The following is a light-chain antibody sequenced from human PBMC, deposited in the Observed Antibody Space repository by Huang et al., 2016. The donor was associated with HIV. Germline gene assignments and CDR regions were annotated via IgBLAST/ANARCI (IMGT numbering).Light chain of an antibody. J-gene: IGKJ1*01. CDR3: QQYYSTPG. V-gene: IGKV4-1*01. CDR1: QSVLSTSNNRNY. CDR2: WAS. Sequence: DIVMTQSPDSLTVSLGARATINCVSSQSVLSTSNNRNYLAWYQQKPRQPPKLLISWASTREAGVPDRFRGSGSATDFTLTIDNLQAEDVAFYFCQQYYSTPGFGRGPTWKS.